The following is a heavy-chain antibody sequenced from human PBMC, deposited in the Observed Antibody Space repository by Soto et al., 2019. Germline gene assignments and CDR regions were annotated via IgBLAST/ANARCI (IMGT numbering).Heavy chain of an antibody. D-gene: IGHD3-10*01. Sequence: SETLSLTCAVSGGSSSSSNWWSWVRQPPGKGLEWIGEIYHSGSTNYNPSLKSRVTISVDKSKNQFSLKLSSVTAADTAVYYCARVGRTMVRGVTSNCFDYWGQGTLVTVSS. J-gene: IGHJ4*02. V-gene: IGHV4-4*02. CDR1: GGSSSSSNW. CDR2: IYHSGST. CDR3: ARVGRTMVRGVTSNCFDY.